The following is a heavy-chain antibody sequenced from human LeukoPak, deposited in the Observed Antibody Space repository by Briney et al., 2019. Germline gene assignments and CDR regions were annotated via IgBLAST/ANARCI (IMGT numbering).Heavy chain of an antibody. CDR2: IYPGDSDT. D-gene: IGHD6-6*01. CDR3: SRRSLAARGGGYFDY. J-gene: IGHJ4*02. V-gene: IGHV5-51*01. Sequence: GESLKISCKGSGYSFTSYWIGWVRQLPGKGLEGMGIIYPGDSDTRYSPSFQGQVTISADKSISTAYLQWSSLKASDTAMYYCSRRSLAARGGGYFDYWGQGTLVTVSS. CDR1: GYSFTSYW.